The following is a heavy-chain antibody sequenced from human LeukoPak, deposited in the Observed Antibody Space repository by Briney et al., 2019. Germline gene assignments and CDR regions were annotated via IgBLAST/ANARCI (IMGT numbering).Heavy chain of an antibody. CDR2: ITNNADTT. Sequence: AGGSLRLSCSASGFTFTAYSMYWVRQAPGKGLEYVSGITNNADTTYYADSVKGRFTISRDNSKNTLYLQMSSLRAEDTAVYSCVKGWVRGVLNYWGQGTLVTVSS. CDR3: VKGWVRGVLNY. V-gene: IGHV3-64D*06. CDR1: GFTFTAYS. J-gene: IGHJ4*02. D-gene: IGHD3-10*01.